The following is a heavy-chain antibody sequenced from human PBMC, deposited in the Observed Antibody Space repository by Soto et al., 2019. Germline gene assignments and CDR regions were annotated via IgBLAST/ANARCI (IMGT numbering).Heavy chain of an antibody. Sequence: ASVKVSCKTSGYTFSNYGITWVRQAPGQPLEWLGWISLYSDGTNYAQKFQGRVSMTTDTSTTTAYMEMRSLRSDDTAVYYCAGVVPGAAAWFLHWGEGTLITVSS. D-gene: IGHD2-2*01. V-gene: IGHV1-18*01. CDR1: GYTFSNYG. CDR3: AGVVPGAAAWFLH. J-gene: IGHJ5*02. CDR2: ISLYSDGT.